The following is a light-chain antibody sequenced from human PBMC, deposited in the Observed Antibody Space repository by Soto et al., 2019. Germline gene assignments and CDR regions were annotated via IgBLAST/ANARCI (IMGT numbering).Light chain of an antibody. CDR3: SSYAGSSNV. Sequence: QSVLTQPPSASGSPGQSVAISCTGTSSDVGGYNYVSWYQQHPGKVPKLMIYEANKRPSGVPDRFSGSKSGNTASLTVSGLQAEDEADYYCSSYAGSSNVFGTGTKVTVL. CDR1: SSDVGGYNY. J-gene: IGLJ1*01. V-gene: IGLV2-8*01. CDR2: EAN.